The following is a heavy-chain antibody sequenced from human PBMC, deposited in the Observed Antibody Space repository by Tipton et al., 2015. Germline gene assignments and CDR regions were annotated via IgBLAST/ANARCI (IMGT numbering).Heavy chain of an antibody. Sequence: TLSLTCTVSGGSVSSGSYYWSWIRQPPGKGLEWIGYIYYSGSTYYNPSLKSRVTILVDTSQNQFSLKLSSVTAADTAVYYCARVSRIAVAAPFDYWGQGTLVTVSS. CDR1: GGSVSSGSYY. V-gene: IGHV4-61*01. CDR2: IYYSGST. CDR3: ARVSRIAVAAPFDY. D-gene: IGHD6-19*01. J-gene: IGHJ4*02.